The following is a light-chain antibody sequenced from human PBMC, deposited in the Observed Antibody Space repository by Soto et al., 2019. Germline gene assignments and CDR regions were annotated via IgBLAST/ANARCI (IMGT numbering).Light chain of an antibody. CDR3: SSYAGTSYIV. Sequence: QSVLTQPPSASGSPGQSVTISCTGTSSDVGGYNYVSWYQQHPGKAPNLIIYAVNKWPSAVPDRFSGSKSGNAASLTVSGRQAEDEAVCYCSSYAGTSYIVFGSGTKVTVL. J-gene: IGLJ1*01. V-gene: IGLV2-8*01. CDR1: SSDVGGYNY. CDR2: AVN.